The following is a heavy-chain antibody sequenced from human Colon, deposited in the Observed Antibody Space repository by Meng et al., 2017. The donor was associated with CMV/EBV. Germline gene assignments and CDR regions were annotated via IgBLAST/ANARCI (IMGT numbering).Heavy chain of an antibody. D-gene: IGHD6-6*01. J-gene: IGHJ4*02. CDR2: IYSGGFTT. V-gene: IGHV3-23*03. CDR1: GFTFSSYA. CDR3: ARGITARLPYCFDY. Sequence: GGSLRLSCAGSGFTFSSYAMSWVRQAPGKGLEWVSLIYSGGFTTYYADSVKGRFTISRDSSKNTLYLQLNSLRADDTAVYYCARGITARLPYCFDYWGQGTLVTVSS.